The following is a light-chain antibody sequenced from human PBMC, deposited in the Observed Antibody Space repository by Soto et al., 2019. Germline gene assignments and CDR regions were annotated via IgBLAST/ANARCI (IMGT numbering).Light chain of an antibody. Sequence: IQLTQSPSFLSASVGDRVTITCRASRGIGSHLAWYQQKPGRAPKLLIYAASTLQSGVPSRFSGSGSGTEFTLAISSLQPEDFATYYCQHYNSYSEAFGQGTKVDIK. CDR2: AAS. CDR3: QHYNSYSEA. J-gene: IGKJ1*01. V-gene: IGKV1-9*01. CDR1: RGIGSH.